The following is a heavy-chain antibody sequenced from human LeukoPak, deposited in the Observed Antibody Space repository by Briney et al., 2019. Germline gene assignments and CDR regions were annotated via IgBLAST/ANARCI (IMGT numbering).Heavy chain of an antibody. CDR2: ISYEGGTQ. CDR1: GVTLSPYG. D-gene: IGHD3-10*01. J-gene: IGHJ5*02. V-gene: IGHV3-30*18. Sequence: GRSLRLSCAVSGVTLSPYGMHRVRQAPGNGVESLAVISYEGGTQHYADSVKGRFTISRDNPRNTLYLQMNILRTEDTAVYYCAKEGTPQVSTWYDLWGQGTQVIVSS. CDR3: AKEGTPQVSTWYDL.